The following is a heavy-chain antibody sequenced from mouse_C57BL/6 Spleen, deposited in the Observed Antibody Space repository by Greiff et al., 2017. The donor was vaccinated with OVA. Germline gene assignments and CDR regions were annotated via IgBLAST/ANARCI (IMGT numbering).Heavy chain of an antibody. J-gene: IGHJ2*01. V-gene: IGHV3-6*01. Sequence: VQLKESGPGLVKPSQSLSLTCSVTGYSITSGYYWNWIRQFPGNKLEWMGYISYDGSNNYNPSLKNRISITRDTSTNQFFLKLNSVTTEDTATYYCARLYYYGSSYYDYWGQGTTLTVSS. D-gene: IGHD1-1*01. CDR3: ARLYYYGSSYYDY. CDR1: GYSITSGYY. CDR2: ISYDGSN.